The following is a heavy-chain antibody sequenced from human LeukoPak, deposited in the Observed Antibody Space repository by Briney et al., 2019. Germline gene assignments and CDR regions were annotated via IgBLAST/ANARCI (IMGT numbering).Heavy chain of an antibody. CDR3: ARESESSGWYDY. CDR1: GFMFHDYA. Sequence: PGGSLGLSCAAPGFMFHDYAIHWVRQAPGKGLEWFSLISGDGGSTSYADSVKGRFTISRDNSKNSLYLQMNSLRSDDTALYYCARESESSGWYDYWGQGTLVTVSS. J-gene: IGHJ4*02. D-gene: IGHD6-19*01. CDR2: ISGDGGST. V-gene: IGHV3-43*02.